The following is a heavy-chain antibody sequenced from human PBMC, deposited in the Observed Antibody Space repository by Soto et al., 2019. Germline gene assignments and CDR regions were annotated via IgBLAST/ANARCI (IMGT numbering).Heavy chain of an antibody. Sequence: PGGSLRLSCAASGFTFSSYTMNWVRQAPGKGLEWVSAISGSGGSTYYADSVKGRFTISRDNSKNTLYLQMNSLRAEDTAVYYCAKVPWEIVLMVYEQWGQGTLVTVSS. D-gene: IGHD2-8*01. J-gene: IGHJ4*02. CDR3: AKVPWEIVLMVYEQ. CDR1: GFTFSSYT. V-gene: IGHV3-23*01. CDR2: ISGSGGST.